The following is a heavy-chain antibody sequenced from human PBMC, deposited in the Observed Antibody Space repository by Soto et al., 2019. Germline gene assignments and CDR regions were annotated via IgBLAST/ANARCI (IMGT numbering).Heavy chain of an antibody. CDR2: IYSGGST. V-gene: IGHV3-66*01. Sequence: GGSLRLSCVVSGLTVSTNSMNWVRQAPGKGLEWVSIIYSGGSTYYADSVKGRFTISRDTSRNTLYLQMSSLRVEDTAVYYCARDTPLFSFGYQRGNYFDYWGQGALVTVS. J-gene: IGHJ4*02. CDR3: ARDTPLFSFGYQRGNYFDY. D-gene: IGHD3-22*01. CDR1: GLTVSTNS.